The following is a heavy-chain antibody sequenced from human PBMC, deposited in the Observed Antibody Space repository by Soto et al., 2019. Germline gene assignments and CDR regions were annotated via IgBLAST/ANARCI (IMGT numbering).Heavy chain of an antibody. D-gene: IGHD1-26*01. CDR1: GFNCNAYE. V-gene: IGHV3-48*03. CDR2: ISKNGIDI. CDR3: APRKYGSFNIGAFDI. Sequence: GEPLRHSCAASGFNCNAYEINGVRKPPGKGREWVSYISKNGIDIYYADSVKGRFTLSRDNANNSLFLQMDSLRPEDTAVYYCAPRKYGSFNIGAFDIWAQGTMVSVSS. J-gene: IGHJ3*02.